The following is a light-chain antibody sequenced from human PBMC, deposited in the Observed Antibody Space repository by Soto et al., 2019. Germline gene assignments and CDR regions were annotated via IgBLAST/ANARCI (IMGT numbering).Light chain of an antibody. CDR1: QSISSC. J-gene: IGKJ1*01. CDR2: DAS. CDR3: QQYNSYPRT. V-gene: IGKV1-5*01. Sequence: DIRMTQSPSSLSASIGDRVTITCGASQSISSCLAWYQQKQGKAPKLLIYDASSLESGVPSRLRGSGYGTEFTITISSLQHDDFETYYCQQYNSYPRTFGHGTKVDIK.